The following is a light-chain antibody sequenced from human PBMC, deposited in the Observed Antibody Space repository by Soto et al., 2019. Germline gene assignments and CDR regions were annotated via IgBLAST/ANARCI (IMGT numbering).Light chain of an antibody. V-gene: IGKV1-5*01. CDR1: EDIDTS. J-gene: IGKJ1*01. Sequence: DIQMTQSPSTLSVSLGDRMTITCRASEDIDTSLAWFQQRPGKAPKVLIAGASGLMNGVPSTFSGSGSGTEFALTISSVQPDDFATYFCQHYDTFSWTFGQGTKVAIK. CDR3: QHYDTFSWT. CDR2: GAS.